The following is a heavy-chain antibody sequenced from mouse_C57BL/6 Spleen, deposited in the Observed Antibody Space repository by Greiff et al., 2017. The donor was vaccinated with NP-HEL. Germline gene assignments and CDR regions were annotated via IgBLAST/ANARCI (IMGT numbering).Heavy chain of an antibody. J-gene: IGHJ4*01. CDR2: ISNGGGST. V-gene: IGHV5-12*01. D-gene: IGHD1-1*01. Sequence: EVHLVESGGGLVQPGGSLKLSCAASGFTFSDYYMYWVRQTPEKRLEWVAYISNGGGSTYYPDTVKGRFTISRDNAKNTLYLQMSRLKSEDTAMYYCARHYGSGDYYAMDYWGQGTSVTVSS. CDR1: GFTFSDYY. CDR3: ARHYGSGDYYAMDY.